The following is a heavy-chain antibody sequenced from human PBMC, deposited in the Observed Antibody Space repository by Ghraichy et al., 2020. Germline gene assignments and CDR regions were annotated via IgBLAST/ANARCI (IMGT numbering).Heavy chain of an antibody. Sequence: SVKVSCKASGGTFSSYAISWVRQAPGQGLEWMGGIIPIFGTANYAQKFQGRVTITADESTSTAYMELSSLRSEDTAVYYCASNLPVRYGQLPPYYYYGMDVWGQGTTVTVSS. V-gene: IGHV1-69*13. CDR1: GGTFSSYA. D-gene: IGHD2-2*01. CDR3: ASNLPVRYGQLPPYYYYGMDV. J-gene: IGHJ6*02. CDR2: IIPIFGTA.